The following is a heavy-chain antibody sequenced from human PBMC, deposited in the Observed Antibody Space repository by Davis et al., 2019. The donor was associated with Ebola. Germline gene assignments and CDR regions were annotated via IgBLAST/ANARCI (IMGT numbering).Heavy chain of an antibody. J-gene: IGHJ6*02. CDR1: VITFSSYA. CDR2: ISSSSSYI. D-gene: IGHD4-11*01. V-gene: IGHV3-21*01. Sequence: GESLKISCTDSVITFSSYAMTWVRQAPGKGLEWVSSISSSSSYIYYADSVKGRFTISRDNAKNSLYLQMNSLRAEDTAVYYCARDTVPDPSFGMDVWGQGTTVTVSS. CDR3: ARDTVPDPSFGMDV.